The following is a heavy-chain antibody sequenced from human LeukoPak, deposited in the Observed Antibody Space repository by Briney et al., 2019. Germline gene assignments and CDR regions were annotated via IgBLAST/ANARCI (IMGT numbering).Heavy chain of an antibody. J-gene: IGHJ4*02. D-gene: IGHD5-18*01. CDR3: ATTYSYTSGGYDY. CDR2: IYYSGTT. CDR1: GGSISSSRYH. Sequence: PSETLSLTCTVSGGSISSSRYHWGWIRQPPGKGLEWIGSIYYSGTTFYNPSLKSRVTISVDTSKNQFSLKVSSVTAADTAVYYCATTYSYTSGGYDYWAREPWSPSPQ. V-gene: IGHV4-39*01.